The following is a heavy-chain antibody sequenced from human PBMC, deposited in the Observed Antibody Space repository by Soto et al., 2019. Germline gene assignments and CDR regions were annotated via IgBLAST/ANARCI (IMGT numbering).Heavy chain of an antibody. CDR3: ARDWAYSTTQEFDS. CDR2: IYSGGGT. V-gene: IGHV3-66*01. Sequence: PGGSLRLSCAASGVTVTSNYMILVRQAPGKGLEWVSVIYSGGGTYYADSVKGRFTISRDNSKNTLYLQMNSLRVEDTAVYYCARDWAYSTTQEFDSWGQGTLVTVSS. J-gene: IGHJ4*02. CDR1: GVTVTSNY. D-gene: IGHD5-12*01.